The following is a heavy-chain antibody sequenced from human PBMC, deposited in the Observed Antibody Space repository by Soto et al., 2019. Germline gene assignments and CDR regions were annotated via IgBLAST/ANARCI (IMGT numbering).Heavy chain of an antibody. V-gene: IGHV3-23*01. CDR3: TKACFVWSSEQPYYFDY. CDR1: GFTFSNYA. J-gene: IGHJ4*02. CDR2: ISGSGGRS. Sequence: EVQLLDSGGGLVQPGGSLRLSCAASGFTFSNYAMTWVRQGPGKGLEWVSGISGSGGRSYYADSVKGRFTISRDNSKSRLYLQMNSLRDEEPAVYHCTKACFVWSSEQPYYFDYWGQGTLVTVSS. D-gene: IGHD3-16*01.